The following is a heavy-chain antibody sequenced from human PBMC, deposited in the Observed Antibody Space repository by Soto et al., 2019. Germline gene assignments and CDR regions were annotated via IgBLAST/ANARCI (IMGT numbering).Heavy chain of an antibody. CDR2: ISGSSSAS. CDR1: GFTFNTYS. Sequence: EVELVQSGGGLVQTGGSLRLSCAASGFTFNTYSMNWVRHAPGKGLEWVSYISGSSSASYYADSVKGRFTIARDNAKNSLCLQMNSLRDEDTAVYYCAREDRVRGVIMTFPYSYYGLDVWGQGTTVTVSS. J-gene: IGHJ6*02. V-gene: IGHV3-48*02. CDR3: AREDRVRGVIMTFPYSYYGLDV. D-gene: IGHD3-10*01.